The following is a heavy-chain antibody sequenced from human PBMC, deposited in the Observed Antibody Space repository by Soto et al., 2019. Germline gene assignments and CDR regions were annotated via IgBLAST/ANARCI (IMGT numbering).Heavy chain of an antibody. CDR3: ARPLGYYYDSSGYYTSSYYGMDV. D-gene: IGHD3-22*01. CDR2: IYYSGST. J-gene: IGHJ6*02. Sequence: LTCTVSGGSISSSSYYWGWIRQPPGKGLEWIGSIYYSGSTYYNPSLKSRVTISVDTSKNQFSLKLSSVTAADTAVYYCARPLGYYYDSSGYYTSSYYGMDVWGQGTTVTVSS. CDR1: GGSISSSSYY. V-gene: IGHV4-39*01.